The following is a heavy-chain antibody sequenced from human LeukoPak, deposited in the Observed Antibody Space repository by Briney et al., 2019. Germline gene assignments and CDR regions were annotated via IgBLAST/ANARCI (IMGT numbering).Heavy chain of an antibody. CDR2: IIPIFGTA. J-gene: IGHJ2*01. D-gene: IGHD3-16*01. Sequence: GASVKVSCKASGGTFSSYEISWVRQAPGQGLEWMGGIIPIFGTANYAQKFQGRVTITADKSTSTVYMELSSLRSEDTAVYYCARAGGGRPPQRWYFDLWGRGTLVTVSS. V-gene: IGHV1-69*06. CDR3: ARAGGGRPPQRWYFDL. CDR1: GGTFSSYE.